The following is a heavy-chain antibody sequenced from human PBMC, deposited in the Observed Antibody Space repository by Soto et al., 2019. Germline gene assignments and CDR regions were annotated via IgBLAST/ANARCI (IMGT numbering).Heavy chain of an antibody. Sequence: EVQLLESGGGLVQPGGSLRLSCAASGFTFSSYAMSWVRQAPGKGLEWVSVISSRGGSTYYADSVKGRFTISRDNSMIALYLQRDSLRVEDTVVSYCAKDLPGPGYCWGLGALVTVSS. CDR1: GFTFSSYA. CDR2: ISSRGGST. CDR3: AKDLPGPGYC. V-gene: IGHV3-23*01. J-gene: IGHJ4*02.